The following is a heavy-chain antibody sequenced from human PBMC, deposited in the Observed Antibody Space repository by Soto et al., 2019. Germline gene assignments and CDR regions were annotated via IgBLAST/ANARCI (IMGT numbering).Heavy chain of an antibody. CDR2: INWNSETI. CDR3: VKDGSSGWPYFDDMDV. J-gene: IGHJ6*02. D-gene: IGHD6-19*01. V-gene: IGHV3-9*01. CDR1: AFTFDDYA. Sequence: GGSLRLSCAASAFTFDDYAMHWVRQAPGKGLEWVSGINWNSETIDYADSVKGRFTISRDNAKNSLYLEMNSLRPEDKARYYCVKDGSSGWPYFDDMDVWGQGTTVTVSS.